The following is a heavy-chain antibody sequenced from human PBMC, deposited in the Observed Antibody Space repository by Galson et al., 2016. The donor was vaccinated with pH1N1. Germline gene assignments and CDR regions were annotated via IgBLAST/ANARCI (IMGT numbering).Heavy chain of an antibody. J-gene: IGHJ4*02. V-gene: IGHV3-9*01. D-gene: IGHD3-9*01. Sequence: SLRLSCAASGFTFDDYAMHWVRQAPGKGLEWVSGISWNSGSIGYADSVKGRFTISRDNAKNSLYLQMNSLRAEDTALYYCAKVVGHLSGYYGYWGQGTLVTVSS. CDR3: AKVVGHLSGYYGY. CDR1: GFTFDDYA. CDR2: ISWNSGSI.